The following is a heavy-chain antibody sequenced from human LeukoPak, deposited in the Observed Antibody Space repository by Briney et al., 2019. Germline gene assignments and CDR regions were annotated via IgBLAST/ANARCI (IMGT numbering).Heavy chain of an antibody. J-gene: IGHJ3*02. V-gene: IGHV3-9*01. CDR2: ISWDSAAI. Sequence: GGSLRLSCAASGFNFDDYAMHWVRQAPGKRLKWVSGISWDSAAIGYADSVRGRFTMSRDNAKNSLFLQMNSLRVEDTALYYCTKRARKGIGAAGDAFHIWGQGTMVTVSS. D-gene: IGHD6-13*01. CDR1: GFNFDDYA. CDR3: TKRARKGIGAAGDAFHI.